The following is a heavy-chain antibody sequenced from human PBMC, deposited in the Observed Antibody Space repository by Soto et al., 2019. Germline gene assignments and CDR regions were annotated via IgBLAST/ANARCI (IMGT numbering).Heavy chain of an antibody. CDR1: GYTFTSNA. V-gene: IGHV1-3*01. CDR3: SSALGCSSTSCGFDP. CDR2: INAGNGNT. D-gene: IGHD2-2*01. Sequence: QVQLVQSGAEVKKPGASVKVSCKASGYTFTSNAMHWVRQAPGQRLEWMGWINAGNGNTKYSQKFQGRVTITRDTAANTAYMELRSLRSEDTAVYYCSSALGCSSTSCGFDPWGQGTLVTVSS. J-gene: IGHJ5*02.